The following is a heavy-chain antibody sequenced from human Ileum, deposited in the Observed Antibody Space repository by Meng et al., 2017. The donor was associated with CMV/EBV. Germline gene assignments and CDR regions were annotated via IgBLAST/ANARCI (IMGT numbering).Heavy chain of an antibody. D-gene: IGHD1-26*01. J-gene: IGHJ4*02. CDR1: GFTFNSYW. CDR2: IYDDGSTT. Sequence: GESLKISCAASGFTFNSYWMHWVRQAPGEGLVWVSVIYDDGSTTRYADSVKGRLTISRDNAKNTVYLQMNSLRPEDTAVYFCAKVAGGTYHYFDYWGQGTLVTVSS. V-gene: IGHV3-74*01. CDR3: AKVAGGTYHYFDY.